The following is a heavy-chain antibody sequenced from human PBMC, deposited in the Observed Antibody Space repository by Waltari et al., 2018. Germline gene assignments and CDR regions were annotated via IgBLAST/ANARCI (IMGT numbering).Heavy chain of an antibody. D-gene: IGHD3-22*01. CDR1: GGSFRGYY. CDR2: INHSGST. Sequence: QVQLQQWGAGLLKPSETLSLTCAVYGGSFRGYYWSWIRQPPGKGLEWIGEINHSGSTNYNPSLKSRVTISVDTSKNQFSLKLSSVTAADTAVYYCARSMDSSGYPFDYWGQGTLVTVSS. CDR3: ARSMDSSGYPFDY. V-gene: IGHV4-34*01. J-gene: IGHJ4*02.